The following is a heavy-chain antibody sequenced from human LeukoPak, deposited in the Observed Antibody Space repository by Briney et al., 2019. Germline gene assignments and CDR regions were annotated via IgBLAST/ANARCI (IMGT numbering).Heavy chain of an antibody. CDR3: ARGDDTMIVGDIGSYYYYYMDV. CDR2: IIPIFGTA. D-gene: IGHD3-22*01. Sequence: ASVKVSCKASGGTFSSYAISWVRQAPGQGLEWMGGIIPIFGTANYAQKFQGRVTITADESTSTAYMELSSLRSEDTAVYYCARGDDTMIVGDIGSYYYYYMDVWGKGTAVTVSS. V-gene: IGHV1-69*13. J-gene: IGHJ6*03. CDR1: GGTFSSYA.